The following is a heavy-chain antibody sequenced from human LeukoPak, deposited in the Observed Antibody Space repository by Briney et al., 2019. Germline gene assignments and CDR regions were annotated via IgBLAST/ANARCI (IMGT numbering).Heavy chain of an antibody. Sequence: GGSLKLSCAASGVAFSGSAIHWVRRASGKGLEWVGRIRSKTNNYETTYAPSVIGRFAISRDDSKNTAYLQMNGLKAEDTAMYYCTRPNYGDYADDYWGQGTLVTVSS. J-gene: IGHJ4*02. CDR1: GVAFSGSA. V-gene: IGHV3-73*01. CDR2: IRSKTNNYET. D-gene: IGHD4-17*01. CDR3: TRPNYGDYADDY.